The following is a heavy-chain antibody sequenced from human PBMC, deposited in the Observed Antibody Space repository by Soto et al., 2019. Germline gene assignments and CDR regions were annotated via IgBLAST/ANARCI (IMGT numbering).Heavy chain of an antibody. V-gene: IGHV5-51*01. CDR3: ARHTRMDV. Sequence: GDSLNISCKGSGYSFTSYWIGWVSQMPGKGLVWMGNIYPGHPDTRYSPSFQGQVTISADKSISTAYVQWSSLKASDTAMYYCARHTRMDVWGQGTTVTVSS. CDR1: GYSFTSYW. CDR2: IYPGHPDT. J-gene: IGHJ6*02.